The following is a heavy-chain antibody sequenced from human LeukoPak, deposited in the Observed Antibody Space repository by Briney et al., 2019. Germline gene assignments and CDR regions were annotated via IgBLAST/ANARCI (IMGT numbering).Heavy chain of an antibody. CDR2: ISNSGGST. CDR1: GFTFSGYA. Sequence: GGSLRLSCAASGFTFSGYAMSWVRQAPGKGLEWVSTISNSGGSTYYADSVKGRFSISRDNSKNTLYLRMDSLRAEDTAVYYCAKGDFWNGLGEYFLYWGQGILVTVSS. D-gene: IGHD3-3*01. J-gene: IGHJ1*01. CDR3: AKGDFWNGLGEYFLY. V-gene: IGHV3-23*01.